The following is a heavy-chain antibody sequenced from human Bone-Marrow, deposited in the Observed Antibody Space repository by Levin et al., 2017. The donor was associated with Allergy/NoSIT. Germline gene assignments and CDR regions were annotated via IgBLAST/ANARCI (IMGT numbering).Heavy chain of an antibody. Sequence: SETLSLTCAVYGGSFSGYYWSWIRQPPGKGLEWIGEINHSGSTNYNPSLKSRVTISVDTSKNQFSLKLSSVTAADTAVYYCARAPPLDIVVVPAAIRWGGNTPVTHLPFDYWGQGTLVTVSS. D-gene: IGHD2-2*01. V-gene: IGHV4-34*01. J-gene: IGHJ4*02. CDR3: ARAPPLDIVVVPAAIRWGGNTPVTHLPFDY. CDR2: INHSGST. CDR1: GGSFSGYY.